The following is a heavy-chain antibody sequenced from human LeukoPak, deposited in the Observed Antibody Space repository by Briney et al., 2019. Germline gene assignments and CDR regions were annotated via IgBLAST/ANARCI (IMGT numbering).Heavy chain of an antibody. CDR1: GGSFSGYY. V-gene: IGHV4-34*01. CDR2: IYHSGNT. J-gene: IGHJ5*02. Sequence: PSETLSLTCAVYGGSFSGYYWSWIRQPPGKGLEWIANIYHSGNTYYNPSLKSRVTISVDTSKNQFSLKLSSVTAADTAVYYCASAEENWFDPWGQGTLVTVSS. CDR3: ASAEENWFDP.